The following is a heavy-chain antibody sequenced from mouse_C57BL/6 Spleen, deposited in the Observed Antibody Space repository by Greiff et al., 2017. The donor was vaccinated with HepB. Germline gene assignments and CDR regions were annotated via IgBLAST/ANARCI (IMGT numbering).Heavy chain of an antibody. CDR3: ARSNYYGSSYRYFDV. V-gene: IGHV2-6*01. CDR1: GFSLTSYG. CDR2: IWGVGST. J-gene: IGHJ1*03. Sequence: VKLMESGPGLVAPSQSLSITCTVSGFSLTSYGVDWVRQSPGKGLEWLGVIWGVGSTNYNSALKSRLSISKDNSKSQVFLKMNSLQTDDTAMYYCARSNYYGSSYRYFDVWGTGTTVTVSS. D-gene: IGHD1-1*01.